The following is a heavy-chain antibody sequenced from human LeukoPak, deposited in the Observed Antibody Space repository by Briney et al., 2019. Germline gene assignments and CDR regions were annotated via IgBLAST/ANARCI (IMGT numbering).Heavy chain of an antibody. Sequence: GGSLRLSCAASGFTFSSYAMNWVRQAPGRGLEWVSDISGSGGSTYYADSVKGRFTISRDNSNNTLYLQMNSLRVEDTAVYYCAPDPNKWLRNYWGQGTLVTVSS. D-gene: IGHD5-12*01. V-gene: IGHV3-23*01. J-gene: IGHJ4*02. CDR2: ISGSGGST. CDR1: GFTFSSYA. CDR3: APDPNKWLRNY.